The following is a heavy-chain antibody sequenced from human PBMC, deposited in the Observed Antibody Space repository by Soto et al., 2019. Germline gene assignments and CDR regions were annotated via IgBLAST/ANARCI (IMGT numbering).Heavy chain of an antibody. D-gene: IGHD3-10*01. Sequence: QVQLQQWGAGLLKPSETLSLTCAVYGGSFSGYQWSWIRQTPGKGLEWIGEVNDSGNINYNPSPNSRVTILVDTTKKQISLKPSSVPAAATAGYYCARGLILWFGELSRRGGYYDYMDVWGKGTTVTISS. CDR3: ARGLILWFGELSRRGGYYDYMDV. V-gene: IGHV4-34*01. J-gene: IGHJ6*03. CDR2: VNDSGNI. CDR1: GGSFSGYQ.